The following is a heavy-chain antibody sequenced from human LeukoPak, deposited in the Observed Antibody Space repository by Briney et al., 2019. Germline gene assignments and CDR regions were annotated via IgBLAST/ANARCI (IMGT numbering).Heavy chain of an antibody. V-gene: IGHV3-30-3*01. CDR2: ISYDGSNK. D-gene: IGHD4/OR15-4a*01. CDR1: GFIFSSYG. Sequence: GGSLRLSCAASGFIFSSYGMHWVRQAPGKGLEWVAVISYDGSNKYYADSVKGRFTISRDYSKNTLYLQMNSLRSEDTAVYYCARDNYGAQFDPWGQGTLVTASS. J-gene: IGHJ5*02. CDR3: ARDNYGAQFDP.